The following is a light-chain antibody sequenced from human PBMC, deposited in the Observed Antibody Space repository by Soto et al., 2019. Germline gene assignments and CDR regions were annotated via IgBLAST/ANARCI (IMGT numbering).Light chain of an antibody. Sequence: DVQMTQSPSSLSASVGDRVTITCRASQDINSYLAWYQQKPGNAPKSLIYAASSLQTGVPSRFSGSASGTDFTITISHLQPEDSATYYCQQYNIYPLTFGGGTKVEIK. J-gene: IGKJ4*01. CDR2: AAS. V-gene: IGKV1D-16*01. CDR3: QQYNIYPLT. CDR1: QDINSY.